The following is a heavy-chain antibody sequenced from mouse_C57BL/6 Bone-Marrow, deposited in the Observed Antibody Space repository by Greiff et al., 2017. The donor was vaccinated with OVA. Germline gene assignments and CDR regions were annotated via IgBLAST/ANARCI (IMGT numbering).Heavy chain of an antibody. CDR1: GYTFTSYW. CDR2: IYPGSGST. J-gene: IGHJ2*01. V-gene: IGHV1-55*01. D-gene: IGHD1-1*01. Sequence: VQLQQPGAELVKPGASVKMSCKASGYTFTSYWLTWVKQRPGQGLAWIGDIYPGSGSTNYNEKFKSKATLTVDTSSSTAYMQLSSLTSEDSAVYYCARWITVPDYWGQGTTLTVSS. CDR3: ARWITVPDY.